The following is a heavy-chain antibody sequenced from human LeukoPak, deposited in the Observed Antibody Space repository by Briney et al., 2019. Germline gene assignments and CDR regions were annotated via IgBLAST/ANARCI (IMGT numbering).Heavy chain of an antibody. V-gene: IGHV4-59*01. Sequence: PSETLSLTCTVSGGSISSYYWSWIRQPPGKGLEWIGYIYYSGSTNYNPSLKSRVTISVDTSKNQFSLKLSSVTAADTAVYYCARGGGFGGVWGSYRPFDYWGQGTLVTVSS. CDR3: ARGGGFGGVWGSYRPFDY. D-gene: IGHD3-16*02. J-gene: IGHJ4*02. CDR1: GGSISSYY. CDR2: IYYSGST.